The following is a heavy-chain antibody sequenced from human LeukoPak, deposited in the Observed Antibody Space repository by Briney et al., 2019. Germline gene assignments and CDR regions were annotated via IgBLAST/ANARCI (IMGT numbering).Heavy chain of an antibody. CDR1: GLTFSNAW. J-gene: IGHJ4*02. D-gene: IGHD6-13*01. CDR3: TTDVKGAGTFDY. CDR2: IKSKTDGGTT. Sequence: GGSLRLSCAASGLTFSNAWMSWVRQAPGKGLEWVGRIKSKTDGGTTDHAAPVKGRFTISRDDSKNTLYLQMNSLKTEDTAVYYCTTDVKGAGTFDYWGQGTLVTVSS. V-gene: IGHV3-15*01.